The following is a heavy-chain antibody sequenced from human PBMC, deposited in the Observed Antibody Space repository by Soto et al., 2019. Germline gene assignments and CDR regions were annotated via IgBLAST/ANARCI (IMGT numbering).Heavy chain of an antibody. CDR2: VYHNGCA. D-gene: IGHD2-21*01. Sequence: SETLPLTCTVSGVSIHNSHCVCAWIPQPPGKGLQFIASVYHNGCAHYNSSLKSRVTISVDTANNQVSLRMRSLTAADTAFYYCGRVVEGASRHTDPDSWGQGILVTVSS. V-gene: IGHV4-39*01. CDR3: GRVVEGASRHTDPDS. CDR1: GVSIHNSHCV. J-gene: IGHJ5*01.